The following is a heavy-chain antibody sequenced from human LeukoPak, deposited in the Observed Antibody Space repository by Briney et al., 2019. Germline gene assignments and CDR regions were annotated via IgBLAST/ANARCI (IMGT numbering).Heavy chain of an antibody. CDR3: VRGSYGASISKWFDP. D-gene: IGHD4/OR15-4a*01. J-gene: IGHJ5*02. Sequence: PSETLSLACTVSRGSISGYSWSWIRQSPGGGLEWIGYIYYSGDTAYNPSLRSRVTLSVDTSKNQFSLQLRSVTTADTAVYYCVRGSYGASISKWFDPWGQGTQVIVSS. V-gene: IGHV4-59*01. CDR1: RGSISGYS. CDR2: IYYSGDT.